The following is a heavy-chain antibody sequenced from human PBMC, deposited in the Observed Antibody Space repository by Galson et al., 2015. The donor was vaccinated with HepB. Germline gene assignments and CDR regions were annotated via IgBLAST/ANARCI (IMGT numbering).Heavy chain of an antibody. Sequence: SLRLSCAASGFTFSSNAMSWVRQAPGKGLQWVPSITGSGDSTYYADSVEGRFTISRDNSKNTLYLQMNSLTAEDTAVYYCAKGRNSGWNGGDFWGQGTLVTVSS. CDR3: AKGRNSGWNGGDF. V-gene: IGHV3-23*01. CDR2: ITGSGDST. J-gene: IGHJ4*02. CDR1: GFTFSSNA. D-gene: IGHD6-19*01.